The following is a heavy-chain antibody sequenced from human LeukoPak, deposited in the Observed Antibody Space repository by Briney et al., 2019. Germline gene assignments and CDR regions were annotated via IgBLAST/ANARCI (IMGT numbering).Heavy chain of an antibody. V-gene: IGHV3-53*01. CDR2: IYSGGST. Sequence: GGSLRLSCAASGFPVSSNYMSWVRQAPGKGLEWVSVIYSGGSTYYADSVKGRFTISRDNSKNTLYLQMNSLRAEDTAVYYCGSYDYVWGSPFDYWGQGTLVTVSS. D-gene: IGHD3-16*01. CDR1: GFPVSSNY. CDR3: GSYDYVWGSPFDY. J-gene: IGHJ4*02.